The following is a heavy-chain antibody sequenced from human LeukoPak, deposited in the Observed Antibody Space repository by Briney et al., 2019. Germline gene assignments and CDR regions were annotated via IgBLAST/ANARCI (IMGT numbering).Heavy chain of an antibody. V-gene: IGHV3-21*01. D-gene: IGHD2-8*01. CDR1: GFTFSSYS. J-gene: IGHJ4*02. CDR3: ARSELMLSRFDY. Sequence: GGSLRLSCAASGFTFSSYSMNWVRQAPGKGLEWVSSISSSSSYIYYADSVKGRFTISRDNAKNSLYLQMNSLRAEDTAVYYCARSELMLSRFDYWGQGTLVTVSS. CDR2: ISSSSSYI.